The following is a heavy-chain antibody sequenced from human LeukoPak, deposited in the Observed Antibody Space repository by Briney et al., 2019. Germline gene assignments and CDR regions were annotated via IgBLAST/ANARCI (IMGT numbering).Heavy chain of an antibody. Sequence: PGRSLRLSCAASGFTFDDYAMHWVRQAPGKGLEWVSGISWNSGSIGYADSVKGRFTISRDNAKNSLYLQMNSLRAEDMALYYCAKARYYDFWSGYDDAFDIWGQGTMVTVSS. CDR3: AKARYYDFWSGYDDAFDI. D-gene: IGHD3-3*01. J-gene: IGHJ3*02. V-gene: IGHV3-9*03. CDR1: GFTFDDYA. CDR2: ISWNSGSI.